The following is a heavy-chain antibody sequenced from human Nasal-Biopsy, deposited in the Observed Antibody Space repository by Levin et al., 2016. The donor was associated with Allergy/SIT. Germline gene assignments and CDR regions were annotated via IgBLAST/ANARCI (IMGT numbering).Heavy chain of an antibody. D-gene: IGHD2-21*01. J-gene: IGHJ2*01. CDR3: TSAKSDCSIHGSCSYWYFDL. CDR2: VNEDGSDT. V-gene: IGHV3-74*01. CDR1: GFNFNIYW. Sequence: GESLKISCAASGFNFNIYWMHWVRQVPGKGPVWISRVNEDGSDTVYADSVKGRFTISRDNAKKTVDLHMTNLRVEDTALYYCTSAKSDCSIHGSCSYWYFDLWGPGTPVTVS.